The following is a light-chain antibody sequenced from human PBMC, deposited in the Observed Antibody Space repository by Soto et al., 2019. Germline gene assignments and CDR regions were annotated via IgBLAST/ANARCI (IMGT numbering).Light chain of an antibody. V-gene: IGLV2-14*03. Sequence: QSVLTQPASVSGSPGQSITISCTGTSSDVGGHDHVSWYQQHPGKAPKLMIYDVTYRPSGVSSRFSGSKSGHTASLTISGLQAEDEAKYYCSSYTVSNTLVLFGAGTKLTVL. CDR2: DVT. CDR3: SSYTVSNTLVL. J-gene: IGLJ2*01. CDR1: SSDVGGHDH.